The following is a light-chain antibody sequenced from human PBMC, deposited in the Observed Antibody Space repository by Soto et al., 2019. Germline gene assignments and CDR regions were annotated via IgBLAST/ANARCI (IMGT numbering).Light chain of an antibody. V-gene: IGLV2-14*01. Sequence: QSVLPQAASGSGSPGQSIAISCTGTSNDIGAYRFVSWYQQHPGKAPKLIIYDVNSRPSGVSDRFSGSKSGNTASLAISGLQADDESDYYCSSYTRSTTLVFGGGTKVTVL. CDR3: SSYTRSTTLV. CDR2: DVN. CDR1: SNDIGAYRF. J-gene: IGLJ2*01.